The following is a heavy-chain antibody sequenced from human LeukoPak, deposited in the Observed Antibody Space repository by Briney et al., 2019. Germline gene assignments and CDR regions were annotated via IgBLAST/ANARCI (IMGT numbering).Heavy chain of an antibody. CDR3: ARGTAMVEGYYYYGMDV. CDR2: IYTSGST. CDR1: GGSISSYY. V-gene: IGHV4-4*07. D-gene: IGHD5-18*01. J-gene: IGHJ6*02. Sequence: SETLSLTCTVSGGSISSYYWSWIRQPAGKGLEWIGRIYTSGSTNYNPSLKSRVTMSVDTSKNQFPLKLSSVTAADTAVYYCARGTAMVEGYYYYGMDVWGQGTTVTVSS.